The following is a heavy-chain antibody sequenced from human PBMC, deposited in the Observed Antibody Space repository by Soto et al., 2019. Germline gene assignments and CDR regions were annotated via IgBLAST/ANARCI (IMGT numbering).Heavy chain of an antibody. Sequence: QDQLVQSGAEVKKPGASVKISCEASGYTFTSHGISWVRQAPGQGLEWLGWISTYNSRTHYAQKVQGRVTMTTATPPSTAYLDLRSLTFADTAVYYCARARYCASPSCYKHYYYGMDTWGQGTTVTVSS. V-gene: IGHV1-18*04. CDR2: ISTYNSRT. CDR3: ARARYCASPSCYKHYYYGMDT. J-gene: IGHJ6*02. D-gene: IGHD2-2*02. CDR1: GYTFTSHG.